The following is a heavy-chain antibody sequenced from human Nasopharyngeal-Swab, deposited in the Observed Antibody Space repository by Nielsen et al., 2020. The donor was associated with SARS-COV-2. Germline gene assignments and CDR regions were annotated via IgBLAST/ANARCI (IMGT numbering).Heavy chain of an antibody. J-gene: IGHJ4*02. Sequence: GGSLRLSCAASGFTFSSYGMHWVRQAPGKGLELVAVISYDGSNKYYADSVKGRFTISRDNSENTLYLQMNSLRAEDTVVYYCAKPHGGATYSPFFNYWGQGTLVTVSS. V-gene: IGHV3-30*18. CDR1: GFTFSSYG. D-gene: IGHD1-26*01. CDR3: AKPHGGATYSPFFNY. CDR2: ISYDGSNK.